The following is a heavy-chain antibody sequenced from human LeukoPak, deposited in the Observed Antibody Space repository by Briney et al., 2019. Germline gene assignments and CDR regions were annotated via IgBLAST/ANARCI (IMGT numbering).Heavy chain of an antibody. D-gene: IGHD3-10*01. CDR1: GLSFINYW. V-gene: IGHV5-51*01. J-gene: IGHJ4*02. Sequence: GESLKISCKGVGLSFINYWVGWVRQMPGKGLEWMGIIYPRDSDTRYSPSFQGQVTISADKSTNTAYLQWSSLKASDTAMYYCARCPSLVRGVIAFDYWGQGSPVTVSS. CDR3: ARCPSLVRGVIAFDY. CDR2: IYPRDSDT.